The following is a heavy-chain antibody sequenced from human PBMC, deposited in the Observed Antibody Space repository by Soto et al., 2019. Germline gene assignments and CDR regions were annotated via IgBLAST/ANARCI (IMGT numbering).Heavy chain of an antibody. J-gene: IGHJ6*03. V-gene: IGHV6-1*01. CDR2: TYYRSKWYN. Sequence: QVQLQQSGPGLVKPSQTLSLTCAISGDSVSSNSAAWNWIRQSPSGGLEWLGRTYYRSKWYNAYGVYLNRRLDADTHPPKDHYSLELNYSNPDTRVEYNCTSEGAVGFNYM. CDR1: GDSVSSNSAA. CDR3: TSEGAVGFNYM.